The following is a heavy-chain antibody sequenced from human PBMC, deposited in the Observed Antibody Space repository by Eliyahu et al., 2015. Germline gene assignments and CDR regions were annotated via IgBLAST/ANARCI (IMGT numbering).Heavy chain of an antibody. CDR3: ARIHRYGDYFDY. V-gene: IGHV2-70*04. CDR1: GFSLSTSXMR. D-gene: IGHD4-17*01. CDR2: IDWDDDK. J-gene: IGHJ4*02. Sequence: QVTLKESGPALVKPTQTLTLTCTFSGFSLSTSXMRVXWIRQPPGKALEWLARIDWDDDKFYSTSLKTRLTISKDTSKNQVVLTMTNMDPVDTATYYCARIHRYGDYFDYWGQGTLVTVSS.